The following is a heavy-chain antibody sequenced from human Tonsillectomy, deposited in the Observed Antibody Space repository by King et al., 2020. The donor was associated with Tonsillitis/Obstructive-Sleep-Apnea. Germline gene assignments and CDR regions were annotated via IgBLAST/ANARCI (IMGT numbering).Heavy chain of an antibody. CDR3: ARDRDYYASGRYFYGMDV. D-gene: IGHD3-10*01. CDR2: INPYSDDT. Sequence: VQLVESGAEVKKPGASVKVSCKASGYTSTDHYIHWVRQAPGQGLEWMGWINPYSDDTHYAQKFQGRVTMTRNTSIRTVFMELSRLRSDDTAVYYCARDRDYYASGRYFYGMDVWGQGTTVTVSS. CDR1: GYTSTDHY. J-gene: IGHJ6*02. V-gene: IGHV1-2*02.